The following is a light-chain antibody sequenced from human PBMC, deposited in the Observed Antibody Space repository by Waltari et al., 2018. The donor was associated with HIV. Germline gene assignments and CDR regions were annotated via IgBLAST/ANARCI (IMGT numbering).Light chain of an antibody. Sequence: QTVVTQEPSLIVSPGETVTLTCASSTGAVTSGYYPSWIQQKPGQAPRALIYSTTDKQSWTPARFSGSLLGGKAALTVSGVQPEDEGDYYCLLYYGGAWVFGGGTKLTVL. V-gene: IGLV7-43*01. CDR3: LLYYGGAWV. CDR2: STT. J-gene: IGLJ3*02. CDR1: TGAVTSGYY.